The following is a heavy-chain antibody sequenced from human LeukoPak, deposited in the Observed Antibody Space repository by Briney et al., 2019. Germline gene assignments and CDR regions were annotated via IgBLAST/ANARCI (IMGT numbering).Heavy chain of an antibody. CDR2: INHSGST. J-gene: IGHJ4*02. CDR1: GGSFSGYY. V-gene: IGHV4-34*01. CDR3: AIAGSYYNRGAFDY. D-gene: IGHD1-26*01. Sequence: SQTLSLTCAVYGGSFSGYYWSWIRQPPGKGLEWIGEINHSGSTNYNPSLKSRVTISVDTSKNQFSLKLSSVTAADTAVYYCAIAGSYYNRGAFDYWGQGTLVTVSS.